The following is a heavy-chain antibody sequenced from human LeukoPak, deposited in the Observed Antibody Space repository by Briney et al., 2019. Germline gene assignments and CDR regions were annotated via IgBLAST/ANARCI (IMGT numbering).Heavy chain of an antibody. Sequence: GASVTVSCKASGYTFTSYGISWVRQAPGQGLERMGWISAYNGNTNYAQQLQGRVTMTTDTSTSTAYMELRSPRPDDTAVYYCARLSGSYPQVDYWGQGTLVTVSS. CDR2: ISAYNGNT. J-gene: IGHJ4*02. V-gene: IGHV1-18*01. CDR1: GYTFTSYG. D-gene: IGHD1-26*01. CDR3: ARLSGSYPQVDY.